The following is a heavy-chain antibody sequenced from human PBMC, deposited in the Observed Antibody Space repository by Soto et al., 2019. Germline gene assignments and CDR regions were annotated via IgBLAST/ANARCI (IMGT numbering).Heavy chain of an antibody. V-gene: IGHV3-11*01. J-gene: IGHJ3*02. CDR3: ARAKDHGSGAFDI. D-gene: IGHD6-25*01. CDR1: GFTFSDYY. CDR2: ISSSGRTI. Sequence: QVQLVESGGGLVKPGGSLRLSCAASGFTFSDYYMSWIRQAPGRGLDWVSSISSSGRTIYYADSVKGRFTISRDNAKNLVYLQMDSLRAEDTAVYYCARAKDHGSGAFDIWGQGAMVTVSS.